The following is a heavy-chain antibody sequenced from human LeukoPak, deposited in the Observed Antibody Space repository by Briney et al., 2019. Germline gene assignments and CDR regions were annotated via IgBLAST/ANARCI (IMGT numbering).Heavy chain of an antibody. D-gene: IGHD5-24*01. CDR1: GFTFSSYG. V-gene: IGHV3-33*08. CDR2: IWYGGSNK. CDR3: AKNSMAGDYFDY. Sequence: QPGRSLRPSCAASGFTFSSYGMHWVRQAPGKGLEWVAVIWYGGSNKYYADSVKGRFTISRDNSKNTLYLQMNSLRAEDTAVYYCAKNSMAGDYFDYWGQGTLVTVSS. J-gene: IGHJ4*02.